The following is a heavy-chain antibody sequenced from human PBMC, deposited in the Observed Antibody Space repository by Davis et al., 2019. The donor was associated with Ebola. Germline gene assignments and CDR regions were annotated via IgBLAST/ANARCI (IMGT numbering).Heavy chain of an antibody. Sequence: GESLKISCAASGFTFSSYAMSWVRQAPGKGLEWVSAISGSGGSTYYADSVKGRFTISRDNSKNTLYLQMNSLRAEDTAVYYCAKAPLWFGESEGWFDPWGQGTLVTVSS. CDR1: GFTFSSYA. V-gene: IGHV3-23*01. D-gene: IGHD3-10*01. CDR3: AKAPLWFGESEGWFDP. J-gene: IGHJ5*02. CDR2: ISGSGGST.